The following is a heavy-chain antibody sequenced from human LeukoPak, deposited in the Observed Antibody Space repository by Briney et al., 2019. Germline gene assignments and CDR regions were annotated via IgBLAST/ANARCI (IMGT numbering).Heavy chain of an antibody. CDR3: ARVNYDFWSGYLYNWFDP. CDR2: VNHSGST. D-gene: IGHD3-3*01. J-gene: IGHJ5*02. CDR1: GGSFSGYY. V-gene: IGHV4-34*01. Sequence: SETLSLTCAVYGGSFSGYYWSWIRQPPGKGLEWIGEVNHSGSTNYNPSLKSRVTISVDTSKNQFSLKLSSVTAADTAVYYCARVNYDFWSGYLYNWFDPWDQGTLVTVSS.